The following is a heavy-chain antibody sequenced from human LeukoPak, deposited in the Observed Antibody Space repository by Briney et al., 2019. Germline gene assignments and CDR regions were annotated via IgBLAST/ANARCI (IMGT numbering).Heavy chain of an antibody. J-gene: IGHJ5*02. Sequence: PSETLSLTCTVSGVSISSYYWSWIRQPPGKGLEWIGYIYYSGSTNYNPSLKSRVTISVDTSKNQFSLKLSSVTAADTAVYYCARLQEMATGYNWFDPWGQGTLVTVSS. CDR1: GVSISSYY. V-gene: IGHV4-59*01. D-gene: IGHD5-24*01. CDR2: IYYSGST. CDR3: ARLQEMATGYNWFDP.